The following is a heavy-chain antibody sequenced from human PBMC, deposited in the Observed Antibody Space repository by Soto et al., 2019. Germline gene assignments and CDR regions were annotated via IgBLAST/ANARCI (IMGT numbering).Heavy chain of an antibody. CDR2: IIPILGIA. CDR3: ARWGRLERGY. D-gene: IGHD1-1*01. J-gene: IGHJ4*02. CDR1: GGTFSSYT. Sequence: QVQLVQSGAEVKKPGSSVKVSCKASGGTFSSYTISWVRQAPGQGLEWMGRIIPILGIANYAQKFQGRVTITADKSTSTAYMELSSLRSEDTAVYYCARWGRLERGYWGKGTLVTVSS. V-gene: IGHV1-69*02.